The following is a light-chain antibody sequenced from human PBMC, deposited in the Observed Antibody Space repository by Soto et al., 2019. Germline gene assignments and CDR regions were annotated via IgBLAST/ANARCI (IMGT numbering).Light chain of an antibody. CDR3: QQYNSYSRT. CDR1: QSISSW. Sequence: DILMTQSPSTLSASVGDRVTITCRASQSISSWLAWYQQKPGKAPKLLIYDASSLESGVPSRFSGSGSGTEFTLTISSLQPDDFATYYCQQYNSYSRTLGQGTKVEIK. CDR2: DAS. V-gene: IGKV1-5*01. J-gene: IGKJ1*01.